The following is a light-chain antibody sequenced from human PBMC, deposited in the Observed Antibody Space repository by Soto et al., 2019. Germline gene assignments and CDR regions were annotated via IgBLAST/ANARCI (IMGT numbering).Light chain of an antibody. CDR2: GAS. CDR1: QSISSSY. V-gene: IGKV3-20*01. J-gene: IGKJ1*01. CDR3: QQYGSSSWT. Sequence: EILMTQSPATLSVYPRERATLSCRASQSISSSYLAWYQQRPGQAPRLLIYGASSRATGIPDRFSGSGSGTEFTLTISRLEPEDFAGYYCQQYGSSSWTFGQGTKVDIK.